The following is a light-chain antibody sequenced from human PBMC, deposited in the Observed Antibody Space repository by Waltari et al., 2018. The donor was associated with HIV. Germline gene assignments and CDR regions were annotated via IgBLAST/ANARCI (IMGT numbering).Light chain of an antibody. V-gene: IGLV1-36*01. CDR3: ASWDDSLHGYV. CDR2: YDY. Sequence: QSVLTQPPSVSGAPGQRVIISCSGGGSNIENHALNWYQHLPGRTPTLLIYYDYLLPSGVSERFSASKSGTSASLAISGLQSEDEGDYYCASWDDSLHGYVFGSGTKISV. CDR1: GSNIENHA. J-gene: IGLJ1*01.